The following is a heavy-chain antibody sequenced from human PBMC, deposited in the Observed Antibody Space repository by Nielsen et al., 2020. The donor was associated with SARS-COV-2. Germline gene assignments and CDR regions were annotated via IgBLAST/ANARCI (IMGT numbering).Heavy chain of an antibody. CDR1: GFTFDDYA. Sequence: GGSLRLSCAASGFTFDDYAMHWVRQAPGKGLEWVSGISWNSGSIGYADSVKGRFTISRDNAKNSLYLQMNSLRAEDTALYYCAKLEGPTDYLGQGTLVTVSS. J-gene: IGHJ4*02. CDR2: ISWNSGSI. V-gene: IGHV3-9*01. D-gene: IGHD3-3*01. CDR3: AKLEGPTDY.